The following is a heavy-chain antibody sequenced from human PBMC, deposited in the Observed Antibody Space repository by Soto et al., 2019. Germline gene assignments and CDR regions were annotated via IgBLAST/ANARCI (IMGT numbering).Heavy chain of an antibody. D-gene: IGHD1-1*01. CDR3: ARTHRDDDVPNY. J-gene: IGHJ4*02. V-gene: IGHV4-31*03. CDR1: GGSISSGGYY. Sequence: SETLSLTCTVSGGSISSGGYYWSWIRQHPGKGLEWIGYIYYSGSTYYNPSLKSRVTISVDTSKNQFSLKLSSVTAADTAVYYCARTHRDDDVPNYWGQGTLVTVSS. CDR2: IYYSGST.